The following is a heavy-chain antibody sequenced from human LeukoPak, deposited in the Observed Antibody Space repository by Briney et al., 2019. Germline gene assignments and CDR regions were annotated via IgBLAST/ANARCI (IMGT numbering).Heavy chain of an antibody. CDR3: AKMGAGTTSRWFDP. CDR2: ISGSGGST. CDR1: GFTFSSYA. J-gene: IGHJ5*02. V-gene: IGHV3-23*01. D-gene: IGHD1-7*01. Sequence: GGSLRLSCAASGFTFSSYAMSWVRQAPGKGLEWVSAISGSGGSTYYADSVKGRFTIPRDNSKNTLYLQMNSREAEDTAVYYCAKMGAGTTSRWFDPWGQGTLVTVSS.